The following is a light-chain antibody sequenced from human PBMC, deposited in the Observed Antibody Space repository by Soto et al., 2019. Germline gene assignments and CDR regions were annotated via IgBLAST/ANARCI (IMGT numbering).Light chain of an antibody. CDR3: QQGSTFPPLT. V-gene: IGKV1-12*01. CDR2: AAS. Sequence: IQMTQSPSSVSASVGDRVIITCRASQPISNWLAWYQQKPGKAPKLLIYAASTLQSGVPSRFSGIASGTDFTLTISILQPDDFATYFWQQGSTFPPLTFGGGTKVEIK. J-gene: IGKJ4*01. CDR1: QPISNW.